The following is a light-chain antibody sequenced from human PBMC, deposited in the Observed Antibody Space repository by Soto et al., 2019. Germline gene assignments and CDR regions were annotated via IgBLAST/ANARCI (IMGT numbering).Light chain of an antibody. CDR2: LNSDGSH. J-gene: IGLJ3*02. Sequence: QSVLTQSPSASASLGASVKLTCTLSSGHSSYAIEWHQQQPEKGPRYLMKLNSDGSHSKGDGIPDRFSGSSSGAERYLTISSLQSEDEPDYYCQTWGTGIQVFGGGTKVTVL. CDR3: QTWGTGIQV. CDR1: SGHSSYA. V-gene: IGLV4-69*01.